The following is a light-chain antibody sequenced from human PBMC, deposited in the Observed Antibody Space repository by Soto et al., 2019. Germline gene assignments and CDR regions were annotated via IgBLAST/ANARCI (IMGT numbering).Light chain of an antibody. J-gene: IGLJ1*01. Sequence: QSALTQPASVSGSPGQSITISCAGTSSDIGCSEYVAWYQQHPGKAPKLMIYGVSNRHSGVSNRFSGSKSGNTASLTISGLQAEDEADEFCYSSRSSSTTFYVFGTGTKLTVL. CDR1: SSDIGCSEY. V-gene: IGLV2-14*03. CDR3: YSSRSSSTTFYV. CDR2: GVS.